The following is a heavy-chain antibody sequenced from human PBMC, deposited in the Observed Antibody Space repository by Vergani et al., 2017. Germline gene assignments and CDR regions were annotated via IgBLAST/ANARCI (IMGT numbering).Heavy chain of an antibody. J-gene: IGHJ6*03. CDR1: GGSISSSSYY. D-gene: IGHD2-15*01. V-gene: IGHV4-39*01. Sequence: QLQLQESGPGLVKPSETLSLTCTVSGGSISSSSYYWGWIRQPPGKGLEWIGSIYYSGSTYYNPSLKSRVTISVDTSKNQFSLKLSSVTAADTAVYYCARGPSVVQGHYIYYYSYFMDVWGKGP. CDR3: ARGPSVVQGHYIYYYSYFMDV. CDR2: IYYSGST.